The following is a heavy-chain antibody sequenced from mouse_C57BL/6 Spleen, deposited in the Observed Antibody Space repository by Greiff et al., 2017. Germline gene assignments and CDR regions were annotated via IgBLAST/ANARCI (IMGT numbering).Heavy chain of an antibody. J-gene: IGHJ4*01. D-gene: IGHD2-1*01. CDR1: GYTFTSYW. CDR2: IHPNSGST. V-gene: IGHV1-64*01. CDR3: ARLYYGNRYDAMDY. Sequence: VQLKQSGAELVKPGASVKLSCKASGYTFTSYWMHWVKQRPGQGLEWIGMIHPNSGSTNYNEKFKSKATLTVDKSSSTAYMQRSSLTSEDSAVXYGARLYYGNRYDAMDYWGQGTSVTVSS.